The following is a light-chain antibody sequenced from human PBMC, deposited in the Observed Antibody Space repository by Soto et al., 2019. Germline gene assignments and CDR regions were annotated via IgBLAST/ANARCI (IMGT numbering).Light chain of an antibody. CDR1: QSVGSNY. CDR3: QHYGSSPPGT. Sequence: ENVLTQSPGTLSLSLGERATLSCRASQSVGSNYLAWYQQKPGQAPRLLISGASSRATGIPDRFRGSGSGTDFTLTISRLEPEDFAVYYCQHYGSSPPGTFGQGTRLEIK. CDR2: GAS. J-gene: IGKJ5*01. V-gene: IGKV3-20*01.